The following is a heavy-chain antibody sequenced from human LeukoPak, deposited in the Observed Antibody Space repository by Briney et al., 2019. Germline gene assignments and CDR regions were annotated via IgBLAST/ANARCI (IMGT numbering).Heavy chain of an antibody. J-gene: IGHJ4*02. CDR1: GFTFSSYG. V-gene: IGHV3-7*01. D-gene: IGHD3-10*01. CDR2: INQDGSEK. CDR3: ARGSGRYYIY. Sequence: PGGSLRLSCAASGFTFSSYGMHWVRQTPGKGLEWVANINQDGSEKYYVDPVKGRFTISRDNAKNSLYLQMNSLRAEDTAVYYCARGSGRYYIYWGQGTLVTVSS.